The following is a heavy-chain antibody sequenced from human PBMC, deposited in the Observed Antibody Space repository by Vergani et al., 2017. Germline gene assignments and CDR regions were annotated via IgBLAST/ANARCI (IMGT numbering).Heavy chain of an antibody. V-gene: IGHV4-31*03. D-gene: IGHD5-18*01. J-gene: IGHJ6*02. CDR2: INHSGST. CDR1: GGSISSGGYY. Sequence: QVQLQESGPGLVKPSQTLSLTCTVSGGSISSGGYYWSWIRQPPGKGLEWIGEINHSGSTNYNPSLKSRVTISVDTSKNQFSLKLSSVTAADTAVYYCTRGRITAMDRTYYYYYGMDVWGQGTTVTVSS. CDR3: TRGRITAMDRTYYYYYGMDV.